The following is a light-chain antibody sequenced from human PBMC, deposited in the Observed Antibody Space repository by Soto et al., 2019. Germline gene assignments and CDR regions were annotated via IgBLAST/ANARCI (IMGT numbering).Light chain of an antibody. J-gene: IGKJ5*01. CDR1: QSVSSSY. V-gene: IGKV3-20*01. CDR2: GAS. Sequence: EIVLTQSPGTLSLSPGERATLSCRASQSVSSSYLAWYQQKPGQAPRLLIYGASNRATGIPARFSGSGSGTDFTLTISSLEPEDFAVYYCQQYSSSPSITFGQGTRLEIK. CDR3: QQYSSSPSIT.